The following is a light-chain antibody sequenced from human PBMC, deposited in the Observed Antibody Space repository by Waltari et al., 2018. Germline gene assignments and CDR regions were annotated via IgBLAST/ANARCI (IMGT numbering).Light chain of an antibody. CDR1: RSNVGSNS. J-gene: IGLJ3*02. Sequence: QSVLTQPPSASGTPGQKVTTPCSGGRSNVGSNSVNWYQHFPGSAPKLLFYRDNQRHSGVPARFSVSKSGTSASLSISDLRPEDEADYYCASWDFRLTVWVFGGGSRLTVL. CDR2: RDN. CDR3: ASWDFRLTVWV. V-gene: IGLV1-47*01.